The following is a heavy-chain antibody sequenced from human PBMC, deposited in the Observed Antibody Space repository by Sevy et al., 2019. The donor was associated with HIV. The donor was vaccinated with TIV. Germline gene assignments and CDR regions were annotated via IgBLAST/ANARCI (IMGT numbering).Heavy chain of an antibody. J-gene: IGHJ4*02. CDR3: ARGPLHSSGYHYDY. D-gene: IGHD3-22*01. V-gene: IGHV1-8*01. CDR1: GYTFTSYD. CDR2: MNPNSGNT. Sequence: ASVKVSCKASGYTFTSYDINWVRQATGQGLEWMGWMNPNSGNTGYAQKFQGRVTMTGNTSISTAYMELGSLRSEDTAVYYCARGPLHSSGYHYDYWGQGTLVTVSS.